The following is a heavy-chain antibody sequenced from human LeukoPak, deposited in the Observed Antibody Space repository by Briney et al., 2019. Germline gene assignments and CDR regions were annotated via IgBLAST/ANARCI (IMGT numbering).Heavy chain of an antibody. J-gene: IGHJ4*02. V-gene: IGHV3-74*01. CDR1: GLTFRTIW. CDR2: MNGEGTTI. CDR3: ATARNFRFEY. Sequence: PGGSLRLSCATSGLTFRTIWIHWVRQAPGKGLMWVSRMNGEGTTIDYADSVKGRFTVSRDYAKNTLFLQMNNLRTEDTALYFCATARNFRFEYWGQGSLVIVSS. D-gene: IGHD1-7*01.